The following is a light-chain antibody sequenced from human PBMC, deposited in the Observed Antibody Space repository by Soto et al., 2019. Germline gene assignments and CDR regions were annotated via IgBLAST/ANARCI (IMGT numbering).Light chain of an antibody. V-gene: IGLV2-8*01. CDR1: SSDIGGYNY. Sequence: QSALTQPPSASGSPGQSVTISCTGTSSDIGGYNYVSWYQQHPGKAPKLMIYDVNKRPSGVPDRFSGSKSGNTASLTVSGLQAEDEADYYCSSYTITSTYVFGTGTKLTVL. CDR2: DVN. CDR3: SSYTITSTYV. J-gene: IGLJ1*01.